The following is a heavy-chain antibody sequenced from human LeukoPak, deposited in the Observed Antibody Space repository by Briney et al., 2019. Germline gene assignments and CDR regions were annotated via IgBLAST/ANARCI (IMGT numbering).Heavy chain of an antibody. CDR2: IIPIFGTA. CDR1: GGTFSSYA. D-gene: IGHD2-21*02. CDR3: GGPYCGGDCYPAGNYYYGMDV. V-gene: IGHV1-69*13. Sequence: ASVKVSCKASGGTFSSYAIGWVRQAPGQGLEWMGGIIPIFGTANYAQKFQGRVTITADESTSTAYMELSSLRSEDTAVYYCGGPYCGGDCYPAGNYYYGMDVWGQGTTVTVSS. J-gene: IGHJ6*02.